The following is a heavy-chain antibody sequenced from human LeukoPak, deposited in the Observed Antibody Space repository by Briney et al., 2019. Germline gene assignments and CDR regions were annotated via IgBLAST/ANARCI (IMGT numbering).Heavy chain of an antibody. D-gene: IGHD5-18*01. J-gene: IGHJ6*03. CDR2: ISGNSGSI. V-gene: IGHV3-9*01. CDR1: GFTFDDYA. Sequence: GGSLRLSCAASGFTFDDYAMHWVRHAPGKGLEWVSGISGNSGSIVYADSVKGRFTISRDNSKNTLYLQMNSLRAEDTAVYYCARELYSYGYSEDMDVWGKGTTVTISS. CDR3: ARELYSYGYSEDMDV.